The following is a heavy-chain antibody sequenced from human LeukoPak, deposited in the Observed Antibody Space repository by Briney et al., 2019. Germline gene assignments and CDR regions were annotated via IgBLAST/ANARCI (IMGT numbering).Heavy chain of an antibody. J-gene: IGHJ4*02. CDR1: GGSLSDYY. CDR3: ARGGSSWYVDY. CDR2: INHSGTT. D-gene: IGHD6-13*01. V-gene: IGHV4-34*01. Sequence: SETLSLTCAVHGGSLSDYYWSWIRQPPGKGLEWIGEINHSGTTNYNPSLKSRVTISLHTSKTQFSLTLSPMTAADTAVYYCARGGSSWYVDYWGQGTLVTVSS.